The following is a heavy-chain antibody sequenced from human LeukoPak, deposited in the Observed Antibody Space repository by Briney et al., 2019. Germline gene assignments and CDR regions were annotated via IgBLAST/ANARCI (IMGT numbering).Heavy chain of an antibody. V-gene: IGHV4-59*01. J-gene: IGHJ4*02. Sequence: SETLSLTCTVSGGSISSYYWSWIRQPPGKGLEWIGYIYYSGSTNYNPSLKSRVTISVDTSKNQFSLKLSSVTAADTAVYYCARTAPRVNFDYWGQGTLVTVSS. CDR3: ARTAPRVNFDY. CDR1: GGSISSYY. CDR2: IYYSGST.